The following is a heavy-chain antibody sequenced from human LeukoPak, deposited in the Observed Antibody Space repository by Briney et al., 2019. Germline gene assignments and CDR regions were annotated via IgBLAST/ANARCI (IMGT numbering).Heavy chain of an antibody. J-gene: IGHJ4*02. V-gene: IGHV3-30*18. CDR3: AKEADYYDSSGYYY. D-gene: IGHD3-22*01. CDR1: GFTFASYA. Sequence: PGGSLRLSCAASGFTFASYAIHWVRQAPGKGLEWVAVTSYDGGSKYYADSVKGRFTISRDNAKNSLYLQMNSLRDEDTAVYYCAKEADYYDSSGYYYWGQGTLVTVSS. CDR2: TSYDGGSK.